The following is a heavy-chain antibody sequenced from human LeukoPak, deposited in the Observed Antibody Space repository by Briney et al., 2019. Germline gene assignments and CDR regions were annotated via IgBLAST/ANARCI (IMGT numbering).Heavy chain of an antibody. J-gene: IGHJ5*02. V-gene: IGHV1-2*02. CDR1: GYTFTGYY. CDR2: LNPNSGGT. CDR3: ARDRPGDYYGSGSQSGWFDP. Sequence: ASVKVSCKASGYTFTGYYMHWVRQAPGQGLGWMGWLNPNSGGTNYAQKFQGRVPMTRDTSISTAYTELSRLRSDDTAVYYCARDRPGDYYGSGSQSGWFDPWGQGTLVTVSS. D-gene: IGHD3-10*01.